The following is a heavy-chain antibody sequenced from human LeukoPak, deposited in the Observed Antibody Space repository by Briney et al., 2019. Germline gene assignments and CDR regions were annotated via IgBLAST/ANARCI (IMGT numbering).Heavy chain of an antibody. CDR2: IKQDGSEK. J-gene: IGHJ5*02. CDR1: GFTFSSYW. V-gene: IGHV3-7*01. CDR3: ARGRPRGTKKVVPAAGGDNWFDP. Sequence: QTGGSLRLSCAASGFTFSSYWMSWVRQAPGKGLEWVANIKQDGSEKYYVDSVKGRFTISRDNSKNTLYLQMNNLRAEDTAVYYCARGRPRGTKKVVPAAGGDNWFDPWGQGTLVTVSS. D-gene: IGHD2-2*01.